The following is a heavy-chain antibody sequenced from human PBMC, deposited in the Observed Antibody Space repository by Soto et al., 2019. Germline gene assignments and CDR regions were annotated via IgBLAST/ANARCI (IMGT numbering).Heavy chain of an antibody. CDR2: IHYTGST. CDR1: GDSVSSGNYY. J-gene: IGHJ3*02. Sequence: QVQLRESGPGLVKPSETLSLTCTVSGDSVSSGNYYWSWLRQPPGKGLEWIGYIHYTGSTNYNPSLKSRVTISVDRSKNQFSLKLSSVTAADTAVYYCARDFETPGDAFDIWGQGTMVTVSS. V-gene: IGHV4-61*01. CDR3: ARDFETPGDAFDI.